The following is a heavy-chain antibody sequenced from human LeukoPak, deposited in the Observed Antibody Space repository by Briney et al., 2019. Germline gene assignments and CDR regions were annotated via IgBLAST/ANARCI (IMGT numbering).Heavy chain of an antibody. CDR1: GFTFSSYA. D-gene: IGHD6-19*01. CDR2: ISSNGGST. Sequence: SGGSLRLSCSASGFTFSSYAMHWVRQAPGKGLEYVSAISSNGGSTYYADSVKGRFTVSRDNSKTTLYLQINSLRREDTAFYYCIKDRGSSGWDFDSWGQGTLLTVSS. CDR3: IKDRGSSGWDFDS. V-gene: IGHV3-64D*06. J-gene: IGHJ4*02.